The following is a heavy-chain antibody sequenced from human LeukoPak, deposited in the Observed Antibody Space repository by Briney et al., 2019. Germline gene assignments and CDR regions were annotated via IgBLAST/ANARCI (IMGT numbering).Heavy chain of an antibody. CDR3: ARHRDSSWGDVDY. CDR2: MNPNSGNT. CDR1: GYTFTSYD. D-gene: IGHD6-13*01. Sequence: ASVKVSCKASGYTFTSYDINWVRQATGQGLEWMGWMNPNSGNTGYAQKFQGRVTITRNTSISTAYMELSSLRSEDTAVYYCARHRDSSWGDVDYWGQGTLVTVSS. V-gene: IGHV1-8*03. J-gene: IGHJ4*02.